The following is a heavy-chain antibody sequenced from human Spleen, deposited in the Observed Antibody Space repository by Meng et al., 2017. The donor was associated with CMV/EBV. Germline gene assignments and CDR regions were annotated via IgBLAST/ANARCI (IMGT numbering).Heavy chain of an antibody. CDR3: ARGNQV. V-gene: IGHV3-30*02. J-gene: IGHJ4*02. Sequence: GGSLRLSCAASGFTFDDYGMHWVRQTPGKGLEWVAFIRHDGTNKFYGDSVKGRFTISRDNTKNTVSLQMNGLRAEDTAVYYCARGNQVWGQGTLVTVSS. CDR2: IRHDGTNK. CDR1: GFTFDDYG. D-gene: IGHD1-14*01.